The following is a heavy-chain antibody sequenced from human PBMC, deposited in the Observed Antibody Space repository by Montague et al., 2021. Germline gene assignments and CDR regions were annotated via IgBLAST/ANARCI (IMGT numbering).Heavy chain of an antibody. CDR3: AREWSAFDF. V-gene: IGHV4-59*01. CDR2: IYSSGNT. J-gene: IGHJ3*01. D-gene: IGHD1-26*01. CDR1: GDSMNTYK. Sequence: SETLSLTSTVSGDSMNTYKWNWIRQPPGKGLEWIGYIYSSGNTNYNPSLKSRATISVDTSRNQFSLEVRSVTAADTAKYYCAREWSAFDFWGQGIMVTVSS.